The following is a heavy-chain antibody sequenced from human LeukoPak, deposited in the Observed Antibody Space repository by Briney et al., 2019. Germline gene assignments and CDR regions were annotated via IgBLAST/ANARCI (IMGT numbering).Heavy chain of an antibody. CDR3: AKAPGDYYYYMDV. CDR1: GFTFSNYG. V-gene: IGHV3-23*01. CDR2: ISGSGGGT. J-gene: IGHJ6*03. Sequence: GGTLRLSCAASGFTFSNYGVSWVRQAPGEGLEWVSAISGSGGGTYYADSVKGRFTISRDNSKNTLYLQMNSLRAEDTAVYYCAKAPGDYYYYMDVWGKGTTVTISS.